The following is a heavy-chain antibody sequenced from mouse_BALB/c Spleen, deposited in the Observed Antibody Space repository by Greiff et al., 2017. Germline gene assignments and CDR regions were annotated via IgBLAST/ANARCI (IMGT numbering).Heavy chain of an antibody. CDR3: ARRGLRGAMDY. V-gene: IGHV3-2*02. CDR1: GYSITSDYA. CDR2: ISYSGST. J-gene: IGHJ4*01. Sequence: EVQLQQSGPGLVKPSQSLSLTCTVTGYSITSDYAWNWIRQFPGNKLEWMGYISYSGSTSYNPSLKSRISITRDTSKNQFFLQLNSVTTEDTATYYCARRGLRGAMDYWGQGTSVTVSS. D-gene: IGHD1-1*01.